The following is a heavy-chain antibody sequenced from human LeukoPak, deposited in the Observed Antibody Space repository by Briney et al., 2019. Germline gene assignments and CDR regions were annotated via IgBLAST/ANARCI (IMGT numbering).Heavy chain of an antibody. Sequence: ASVKVSCKASGCTFTSYDINWVRQATGQGLEWMGWMNPNSGNTGYAQKFQGRVTMTRNTSISTAYMELSSLRSEDTAVYYCARDFWSGYYMDVWGKGTTVTVSS. J-gene: IGHJ6*03. V-gene: IGHV1-8*01. CDR1: GCTFTSYD. CDR2: MNPNSGNT. D-gene: IGHD3-3*01. CDR3: ARDFWSGYYMDV.